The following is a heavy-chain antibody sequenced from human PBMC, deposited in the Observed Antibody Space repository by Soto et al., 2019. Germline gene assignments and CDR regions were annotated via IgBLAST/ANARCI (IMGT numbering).Heavy chain of an antibody. CDR1: GFTFSSYW. D-gene: IGHD5-18*01. J-gene: IGHJ4*02. V-gene: IGHV3-74*01. CDR3: AREGGSDTAMDIDAPFDY. CDR2: INSDGSST. Sequence: EVQLVESGGGLVQPGGSLRLSCAASGFTFSSYWMHWVRQAPGKGLVWVSRINSDGSSTSYADSVKGRFTISRGNAKNTLYLQMNSLRAEDTAVYYCAREGGSDTAMDIDAPFDYWGQGTLVTVSS.